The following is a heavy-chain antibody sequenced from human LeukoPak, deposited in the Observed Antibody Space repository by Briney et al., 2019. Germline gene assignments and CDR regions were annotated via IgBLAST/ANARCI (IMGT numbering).Heavy chain of an antibody. CDR3: ATDRVPYCTNGVCYTGNGSDY. CDR1: GYTLTELS. Sequence: ASVKVSCKVSGYTLTELSMHWGRQAPGQGLERKGGFDPEDGEKIYAQKFQGRVTMSEDTSTDTAYMELSSLRSEDTAVYYCATDRVPYCTNGVCYTGNGSDYWGQGTLVTVSS. CDR2: FDPEDGEK. V-gene: IGHV1-24*01. D-gene: IGHD2-8*01. J-gene: IGHJ4*02.